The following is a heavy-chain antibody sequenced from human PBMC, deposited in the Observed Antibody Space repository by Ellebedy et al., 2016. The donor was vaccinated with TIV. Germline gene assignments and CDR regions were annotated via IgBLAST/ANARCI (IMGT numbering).Heavy chain of an antibody. CDR2: ISYDGSNK. D-gene: IGHD5-18*01. V-gene: IGHV3-30-3*01. CDR1: GFTFSSYA. J-gene: IGHJ6*02. Sequence: GGSLRLSCAASGFTFSSYAMHWVRQAPGKGLEWVAVISYDGSNKYYADSVKGRFTISRDNSKNTLYLQMNSLRAEDTAVYYCARDQAEWIQLWLSYYYYYGMDVWGQGTTVTVSS. CDR3: ARDQAEWIQLWLSYYYYYGMDV.